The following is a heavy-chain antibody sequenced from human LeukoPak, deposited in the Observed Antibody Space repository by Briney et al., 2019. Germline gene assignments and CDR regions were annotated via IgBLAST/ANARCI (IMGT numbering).Heavy chain of an antibody. CDR2: ISGSGGST. V-gene: IGHV3-23*01. Sequence: GGSLRLSCAASGFTVSSSYMSWVRQAPGKGLEWVSAISGSGGSTYYADSVKGRFTISRDNSKNTLYLQMNSLRAEDTAVYYCAKEGTTVVTLNWFDPWGQGTLVTVSS. CDR3: AKEGTTVVTLNWFDP. D-gene: IGHD4-23*01. CDR1: GFTVSSSY. J-gene: IGHJ5*02.